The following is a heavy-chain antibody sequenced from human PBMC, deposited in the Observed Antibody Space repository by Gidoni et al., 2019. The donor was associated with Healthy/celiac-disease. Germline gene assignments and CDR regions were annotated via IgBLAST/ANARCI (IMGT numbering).Heavy chain of an antibody. CDR2: ISAYNVNT. D-gene: IGHD6-19*01. J-gene: IGHJ5*02. CDR3: ARDHSSGLYAP. CDR1: GYTFTRYG. Sequence: QVQPVPSGAEVKKPVASVKVSCKASGYTFTRYGISWVPQAPGPGLEWMGWISAYNVNTNYAQTLQVRDTMTTDTATSTAYMELRSLRSDDTAVYYCARDHSSGLYAPWGQGTLVTVSS. V-gene: IGHV1-18*01.